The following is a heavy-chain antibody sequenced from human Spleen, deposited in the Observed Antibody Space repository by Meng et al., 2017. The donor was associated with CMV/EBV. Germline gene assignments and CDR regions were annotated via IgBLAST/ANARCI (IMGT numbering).Heavy chain of an antibody. Sequence: GESLKISCAASGFTFSSYAMHWVRQAPGKGLEWVAVISYDGSNKYYADSVKGRFTISRDNSKNTLYLQMNSLRPEDTAVYYCAKEGLKRLCSGTNCSLRRFGMDVWGQGTTVTVSS. D-gene: IGHD2-2*01. CDR1: GFTFSSYA. CDR3: AKEGLKRLCSGTNCSLRRFGMDV. J-gene: IGHJ6*02. CDR2: ISYDGSNK. V-gene: IGHV3-30-3*01.